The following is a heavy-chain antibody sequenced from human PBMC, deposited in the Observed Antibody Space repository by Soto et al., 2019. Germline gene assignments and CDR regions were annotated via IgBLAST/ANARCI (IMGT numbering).Heavy chain of an antibody. CDR3: TREPSSGLSGY. Sequence: QVQLVQSGAEVKKHGASVKVSCKASGYTFTSYDINWVRQATGQGLEWMGWMNPNSGDTGYAQKFQGRVTMTRNTSTSPAYLDLRSLISEGTAVYYITREPSSGLSGYGGQGTRVTVSS. V-gene: IGHV1-8*01. J-gene: IGHJ4*02. CDR2: MNPNSGDT. D-gene: IGHD6-19*01. CDR1: GYTFTSYD.